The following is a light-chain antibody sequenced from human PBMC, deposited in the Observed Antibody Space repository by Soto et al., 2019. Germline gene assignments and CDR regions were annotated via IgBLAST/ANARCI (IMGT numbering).Light chain of an antibody. CDR3: SSYTITSTPV. V-gene: IGLV2-14*01. CDR1: SSDVGGYDF. CDR2: EVT. Sequence: QSALTQPASVSGSPGQSITISYTGTSSDVGGYDFVSWYRQYPGQAPKILIYEVTPRPSGVPDRCSGAKSGNTTSRTISGLQADDEADYYGSSYTITSTPVFGPVTQLSVL. J-gene: IGLJ1*01.